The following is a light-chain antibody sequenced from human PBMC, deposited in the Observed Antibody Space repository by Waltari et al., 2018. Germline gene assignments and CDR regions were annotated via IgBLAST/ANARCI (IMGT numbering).Light chain of an antibody. CDR1: QSVSRT. J-gene: IGKJ1*01. CDR2: GAS. V-gene: IGKV3-20*01. CDR3: QHYVRLPVT. Sequence: EIVLTQSPGTLSLSPGDIATLSCRASQSVSRTLAWYQQKPGQAPRLLIYGASTRATGIPDRFSGSGSGTDFSLTISRLEPEDFAVYYCQHYVRLPVTFGQGTKVEIK.